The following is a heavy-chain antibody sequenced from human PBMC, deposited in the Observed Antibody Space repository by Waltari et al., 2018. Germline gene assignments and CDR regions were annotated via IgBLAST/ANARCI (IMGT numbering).Heavy chain of an antibody. V-gene: IGHV7-4-1*02. CDR1: GSTLPAYA. D-gene: IGHD4-17*01. CDR2: INTKNGHP. Sequence: QVKLAQSGSELKEPRASVQVSCRTSGSTLPAYAINWVRQAPVQRLEWMGWINTKNGHPTYVQGFTGRFGFSLDTSVSTTYLQITGLKAEDTAVYFCARALLGLTNRLDVWGQGTTVTISS. J-gene: IGHJ6*02. CDR3: ARALLGLTNRLDV.